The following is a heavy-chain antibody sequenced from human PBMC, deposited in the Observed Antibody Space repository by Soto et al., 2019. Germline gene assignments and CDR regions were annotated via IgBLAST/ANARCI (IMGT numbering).Heavy chain of an antibody. D-gene: IGHD2-2*01. CDR2: ISSGSSYT. Sequence: QVQLVESGGGLVKPGGSLRLSCAASKFIFSEYYMSWIRQAPGKGLEWVSYISSGSSYTNYADSVKGRFTISRDNAKNSLYLQMNSLRAEDTAVYFCARQGACSSTSSPAYYYYYAMDVWGQGTTVTVSS. V-gene: IGHV3-11*06. CDR3: ARQGACSSTSSPAYYYYYAMDV. CDR1: KFIFSEYY. J-gene: IGHJ6*02.